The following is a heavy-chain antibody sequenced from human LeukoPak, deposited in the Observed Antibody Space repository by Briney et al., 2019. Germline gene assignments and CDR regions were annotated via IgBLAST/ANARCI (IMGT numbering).Heavy chain of an antibody. J-gene: IGHJ4*02. CDR3: ARERLIAGATVFYY. CDR1: GDSIIMDS. V-gene: IGHV4-59*01. D-gene: IGHD1-26*01. CDR2: IYCRGST. Sequence: PSETLSLTCTDSGDSIIMDSWSWIRQPPGKGLEWIGCIYCRGSTSYNPSLKSRVTISVDTSNNQFSLKLTSMTAADTAVYFCARERLIAGATVFYYWGQGGLVSVSS.